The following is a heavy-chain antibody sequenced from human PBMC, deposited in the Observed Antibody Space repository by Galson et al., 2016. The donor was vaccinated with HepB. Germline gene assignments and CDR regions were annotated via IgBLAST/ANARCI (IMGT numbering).Heavy chain of an antibody. Sequence: SVKVSCKASGGTLSSFDISWVRQAPGQGLEWMGGIIPIFGSANYAQKFQGRLFIVADESTGTAYMDLTRLTSEDTAVYYCARRWGYDPKGFDLWGQGTMVLVSS. D-gene: IGHD2-21*01. CDR3: ARRWGYDPKGFDL. CDR2: IIPIFGSA. V-gene: IGHV1-69*13. CDR1: GGTLSSFD. J-gene: IGHJ3*01.